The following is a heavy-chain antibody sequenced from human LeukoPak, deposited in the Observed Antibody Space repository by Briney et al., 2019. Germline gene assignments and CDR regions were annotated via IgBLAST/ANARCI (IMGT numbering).Heavy chain of an antibody. D-gene: IGHD6-6*01. Sequence: GRSLRLSCAASGFTFSSYGMHWVRQAPGKGLEWVAVIWYDGSNKYYADSVKGRFTISRDNSKNTLYLQMNSLRAEDTAVYYCARDRPSRAEYFQHWGQGTLVTVSS. CDR3: ARDRPSRAEYFQH. J-gene: IGHJ1*01. V-gene: IGHV3-33*01. CDR1: GFTFSSYG. CDR2: IWYDGSNK.